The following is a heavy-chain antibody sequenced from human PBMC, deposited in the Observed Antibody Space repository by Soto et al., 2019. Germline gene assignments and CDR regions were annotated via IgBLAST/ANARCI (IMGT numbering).Heavy chain of an antibody. D-gene: IGHD3-3*01. CDR3: AKLYGFLEWLPPYYYYGMDV. Sequence: GGSLRLSCAASGFTFSSYGMHWVRQAPGKGLEWVAVISYDGSNKYYADSVKGRFTISRDNSKNTLYLQMNSLRAEDTAVYYCAKLYGFLEWLPPYYYYGMDVWGQRTTVTVSS. J-gene: IGHJ6*02. V-gene: IGHV3-30*18. CDR2: ISYDGSNK. CDR1: GFTFSSYG.